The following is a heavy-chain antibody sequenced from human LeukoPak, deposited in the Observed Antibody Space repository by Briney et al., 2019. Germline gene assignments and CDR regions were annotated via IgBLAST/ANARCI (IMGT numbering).Heavy chain of an antibody. D-gene: IGHD3-22*01. V-gene: IGHV4-39*07. CDR3: ARDGKWLTLYYFDY. J-gene: IGHJ4*02. CDR1: GGSISSSSYY. CDR2: IHYGGTT. Sequence: SETLSLTCTVSGGSISSSSYYWGWLRQPPGKGLEWIGSIHYGGTTYYNPSLKSRVTISVDTSKNQFSLKLSSVTAADTAVYYCARDGKWLTLYYFDYWGQGTLVTVSS.